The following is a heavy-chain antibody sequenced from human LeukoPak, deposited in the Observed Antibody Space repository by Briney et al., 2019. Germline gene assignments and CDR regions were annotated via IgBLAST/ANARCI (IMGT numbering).Heavy chain of an antibody. D-gene: IGHD6-19*01. CDR2: IRYDESNK. CDR1: GFIFSNYG. CDR3: ATMQWLEGVDWFDP. V-gene: IGHV3-30*02. J-gene: IGHJ5*02. Sequence: GGSLRLSCAASGFIFSNYGMHWVRQAPGKGLEWVAFIRYDESNKFYADSVKGRFTISRDNSKDTLFLQMNSLRAEDTAVYYCATMQWLEGVDWFDPWGQGTLVTVSS.